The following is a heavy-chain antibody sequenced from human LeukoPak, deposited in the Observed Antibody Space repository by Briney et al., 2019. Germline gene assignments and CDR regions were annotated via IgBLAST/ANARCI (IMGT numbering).Heavy chain of an antibody. CDR1: GDSISSYY. CDR3: ARGRAADDFWSGYSFDY. V-gene: IGHV4-59*01. D-gene: IGHD3-3*01. CDR2: IYYSGST. Sequence: SETLSLTCTVSGDSISSYYWSWLRQPPGKGLEWVGYIYYSGSTNYNPSLKSRVTISVDTSKNQFSLKLSSVTAADTAVYYCARGRAADDFWSGYSFDYWGQGTLVTVSS. J-gene: IGHJ4*02.